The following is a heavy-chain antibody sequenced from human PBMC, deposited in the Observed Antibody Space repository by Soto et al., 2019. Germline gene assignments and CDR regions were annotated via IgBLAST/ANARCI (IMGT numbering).Heavy chain of an antibody. J-gene: IGHJ4*02. Sequence: PGGALRLSCAASGFTFRSYEMNWVRQAPGKGLEWLSCSSGGGDSELYADSVKGRLATSRDNAKNSLFLQMNSLRAEEPAVYFCARVGILARQAGQVNDWWGQGTLVTV. CDR1: GFTFRSYE. V-gene: IGHV3-48*03. D-gene: IGHD6-6*01. CDR3: ARVGILARQAGQVNDW. CDR2: SSGGGDSE.